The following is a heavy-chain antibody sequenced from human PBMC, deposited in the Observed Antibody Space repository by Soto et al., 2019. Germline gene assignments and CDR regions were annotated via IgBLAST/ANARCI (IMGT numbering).Heavy chain of an antibody. V-gene: IGHV1-8*01. J-gene: IGHJ6*03. D-gene: IGHD3-3*01. CDR2: MNPNSGNT. Sequence: ASVKVSCKASGYTFTSYDINWVRQATGQGLEWMGWMNPNSGNTGYAQKFQGRVTMTRNTSISTAYMELSSLRSEYTFVYYCAIAGFITIFGVVSSFYYYYYMDVWGKGTTVTVSS. CDR3: AIAGFITIFGVVSSFYYYYYMDV. CDR1: GYTFTSYD.